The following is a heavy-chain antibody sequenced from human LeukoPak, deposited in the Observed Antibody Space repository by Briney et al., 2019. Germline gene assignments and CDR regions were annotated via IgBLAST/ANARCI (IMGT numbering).Heavy chain of an antibody. D-gene: IGHD6-13*01. V-gene: IGHV1-69*05. Sequence: ASVKVSCKASGGTFSSYAISWVRQAPGQGLEWMGGIIPIFGTANYAQKFQGRVTITTDESTSTAYMELSSLRSEDTAVYYCARPPGSSSWYGRGAFDIWGQGTMVTVSS. CDR3: ARPPGSSSWYGRGAFDI. CDR1: GGTFSSYA. J-gene: IGHJ3*02. CDR2: IIPIFGTA.